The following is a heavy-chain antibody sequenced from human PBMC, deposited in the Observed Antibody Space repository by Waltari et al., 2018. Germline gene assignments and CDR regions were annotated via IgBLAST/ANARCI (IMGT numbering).Heavy chain of an antibody. CDR1: GFNFTLFG. D-gene: IGHD1-1*01. CDR2: ISYDGSNE. Sequence: QVHLVESGGGVVQPGGSLRLSCAGPGFNFTLFGMHWVRQAPGKGLEWVSFISYDGSNENYADSVKGRFTMSRDNSKKMLYVQMNNLRAEDSAVYYCVKGNEIDYWGQGTLVTVSS. V-gene: IGHV3-30*02. CDR3: VKGNEIDY. J-gene: IGHJ4*02.